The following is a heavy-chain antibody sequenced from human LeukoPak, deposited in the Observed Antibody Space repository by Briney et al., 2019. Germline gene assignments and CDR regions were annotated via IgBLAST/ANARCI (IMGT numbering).Heavy chain of an antibody. J-gene: IGHJ4*02. CDR3: ARDLWFQEATEDY. CDR2: ISRGGTTV. D-gene: IGHD3-10*01. CDR1: GFTFSTYS. V-gene: IGHV3-48*01. Sequence: GGSLRLSCAASGFTFSTYSMNWVRQAPERGLEGVSYISRGGTTVYYTDSVKGRFTISRDNAKNSVYLQMNSLRAEDTAVYYCARDLWFQEATEDYWGQGTLVTVSS.